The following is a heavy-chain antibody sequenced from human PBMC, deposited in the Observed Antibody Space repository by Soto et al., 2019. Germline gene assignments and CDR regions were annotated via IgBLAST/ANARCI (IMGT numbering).Heavy chain of an antibody. V-gene: IGHV2-5*02. D-gene: IGHD1-26*01. J-gene: IGHJ4*02. Sequence: SGPTLVNPTQTLTLICTFSGFSLSTSGLGVGWIRQPPGKALEWLAPIYWDDDKRYSSSLESRLTNTKDTSKNQVVLIMANMDPVDTATYYCAHLPPAGAFDYWGQGTLVTVSS. CDR1: GFSLSTSGLG. CDR3: AHLPPAGAFDY. CDR2: IYWDDDK.